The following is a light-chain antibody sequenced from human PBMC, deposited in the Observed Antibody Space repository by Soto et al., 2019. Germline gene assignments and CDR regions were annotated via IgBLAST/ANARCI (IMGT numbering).Light chain of an antibody. Sequence: IQLTQSPSSLSASVGDRVTITCRASQGISSYLAWYQQKPVKAPKLLIYAASTLQSGVPSRFSGSGSGTDFTLTISSLQPEDCANYYCQQLNSYPPTFGQGTKLEIK. V-gene: IGKV1-9*01. CDR1: QGISSY. CDR3: QQLNSYPPT. J-gene: IGKJ2*01. CDR2: AAS.